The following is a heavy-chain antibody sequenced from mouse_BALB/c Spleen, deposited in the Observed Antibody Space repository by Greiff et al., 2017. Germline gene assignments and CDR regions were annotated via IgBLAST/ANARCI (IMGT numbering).Heavy chain of an antibody. CDR1: GYTFTNYW. CDR3: ARGRGYGNYGYFDY. J-gene: IGHJ2*01. V-gene: IGHV1-63*02. Sequence: QVHVKQSGAELVRPGTSVKMSCKAAGYTFTNYWIGWVKQRPGHGLEWIGDIYPGGGYTNYNEKFKGKATLTADTSSSTAYMQLSSLTSEDSAIYYCARGRGYGNYGYFDYWGQGTTLTVSS. CDR2: IYPGGGYT. D-gene: IGHD2-10*02.